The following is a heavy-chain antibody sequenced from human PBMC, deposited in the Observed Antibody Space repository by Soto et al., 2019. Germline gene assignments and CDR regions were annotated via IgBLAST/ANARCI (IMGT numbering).Heavy chain of an antibody. CDR2: INVGNGNI. V-gene: IGHV1-3*01. D-gene: IGHD3-16*01. J-gene: IGHJ6*04. CDR3: ARGGLASMDV. Sequence: ASVKVSCKASGYTFTSYAMHWVRQAPGQRLEWMGWINVGNGNIKYPQRFQGRVTITRDTSASTAYMELSSLRSEDTAGYYCARGGLASMDVWGKGTTVTVYS. CDR1: GYTFTSYA.